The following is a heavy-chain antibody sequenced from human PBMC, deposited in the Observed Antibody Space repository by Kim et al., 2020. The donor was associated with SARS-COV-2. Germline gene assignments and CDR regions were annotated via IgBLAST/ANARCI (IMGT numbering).Heavy chain of an antibody. CDR1: GYRFNNYA. Sequence: ASVKVSCKASGYRFNNYAINWVRQAPGQGLEWMGWINTDTGIPTYAQGFTGRFVFSLDTSVSTAYLQIRSLEAEDTAVYYCARVDQILGGAWFEPWGQGTLVTVSS. CDR3: ARVDQILGGAWFEP. V-gene: IGHV7-4-1*02. J-gene: IGHJ5*02. D-gene: IGHD1-26*01. CDR2: INTDTGIP.